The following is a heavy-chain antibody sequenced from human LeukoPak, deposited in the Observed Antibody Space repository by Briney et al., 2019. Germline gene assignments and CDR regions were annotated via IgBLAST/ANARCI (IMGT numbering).Heavy chain of an antibody. CDR1: GGTFSSYA. Sequence: SVKVSCKASGGTFSSYAISWVRQAPRQGLEWMGGIIPIFGTANYAQKFQGRVTITTYESTRTAYMEVSSLRSEDTAVYYCARSRIFGGVIGFDYWGQGTLVTVSS. V-gene: IGHV1-69*05. J-gene: IGHJ4*01. CDR2: IIPIFGTA. D-gene: IGHD3-3*02. CDR3: ARSRIFGGVIGFDY.